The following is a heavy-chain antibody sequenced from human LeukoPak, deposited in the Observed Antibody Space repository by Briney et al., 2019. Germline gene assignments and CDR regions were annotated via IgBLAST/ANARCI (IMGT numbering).Heavy chain of an antibody. V-gene: IGHV4-4*07. CDR1: GGSISSYY. Sequence: SETLSLTCTVSGGSISSYYWSWIRQPAGKGLEWIGRIYTSGSTNYNPSLKSRVTMSVDTSKNQFSLKLSSVTAADTAVYYCARVITFGGVIVSDYYFDYWGQGTLVTVSS. CDR2: IYTSGST. D-gene: IGHD3-16*02. J-gene: IGHJ4*02. CDR3: ARVITFGGVIVSDYYFDY.